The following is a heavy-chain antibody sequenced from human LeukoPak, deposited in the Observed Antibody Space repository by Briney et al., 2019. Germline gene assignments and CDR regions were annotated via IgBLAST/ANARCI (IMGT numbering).Heavy chain of an antibody. CDR3: AGSGDRAIFDY. D-gene: IGHD3-10*01. V-gene: IGHV4-30-2*01. J-gene: IGHJ4*02. Sequence: SETLSLTCTVSGGSISSGGYFWSWIRQPPGKGLEWIGYIYHSGSTYYNPSLKSRVTISVDRSKNQFSLKLSSVTAADTAVYYCAGSGDRAIFDYWGQGTLVTVSS. CDR2: IYHSGST. CDR1: GGSISSGGYF.